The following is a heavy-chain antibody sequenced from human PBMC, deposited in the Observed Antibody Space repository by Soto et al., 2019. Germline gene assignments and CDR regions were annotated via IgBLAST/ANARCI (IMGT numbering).Heavy chain of an antibody. Sequence: ASVKVSCKASGYTFTSYYMHWVRQAPGQGLEWMGIINPSGGSTSYAQKFQGRVTVTRDTSTSTVYTELSSLRSEDTAVYYCAREDYDSSGYYLSSGLDYWGQGTLVTVSS. J-gene: IGHJ4*02. CDR2: INPSGGST. D-gene: IGHD3-22*01. CDR3: AREDYDSSGYYLSSGLDY. V-gene: IGHV1-46*01. CDR1: GYTFTSYY.